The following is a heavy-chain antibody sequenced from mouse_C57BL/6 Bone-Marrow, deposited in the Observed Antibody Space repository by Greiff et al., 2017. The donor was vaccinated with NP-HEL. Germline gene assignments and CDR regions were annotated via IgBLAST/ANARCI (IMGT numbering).Heavy chain of an antibody. Sequence: DVKLVESGGDLVKPGGSLKLSCAASGFTFSSYGMSWVRQTPDKRLEWVATISSGGSYTYYPDSVKGRFTISRDNAKNTLYLQMSSLKSEDTAMYYCARERVTGTRYFDVWGTGTTVTVSS. CDR3: ARERVTGTRYFDV. D-gene: IGHD4-1*01. CDR2: ISSGGSYT. CDR1: GFTFSSYG. J-gene: IGHJ1*03. V-gene: IGHV5-6*02.